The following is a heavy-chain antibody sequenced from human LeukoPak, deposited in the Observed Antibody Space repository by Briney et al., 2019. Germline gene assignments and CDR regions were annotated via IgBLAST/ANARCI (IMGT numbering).Heavy chain of an antibody. CDR3: ARVGYYDSSRGSWFDP. Sequence: SLKVSCKASGGTFSSYAISWVRQAPGQGLEWMGGIIPIFGTANYAQKFQGRVTITTDESTSTAYMELSSLRSEDTAVYYCARVGYYDSSRGSWFDPWGQGTLVTVSS. V-gene: IGHV1-69*05. CDR2: IIPIFGTA. CDR1: GGTFSSYA. D-gene: IGHD3-22*01. J-gene: IGHJ5*02.